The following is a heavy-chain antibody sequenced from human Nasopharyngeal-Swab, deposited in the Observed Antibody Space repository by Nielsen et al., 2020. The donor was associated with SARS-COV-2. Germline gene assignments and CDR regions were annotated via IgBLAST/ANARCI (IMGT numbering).Heavy chain of an antibody. V-gene: IGHV1-2*02. CDR3: ARDRQDSSGYEPFDY. D-gene: IGHD3-22*01. Sequence: ASVTVSCKASGYTFTGYYMHWVRQAPGQGLEWMGWINPNSGGTNYAQKLQGRVTMTTDTSTSTAYMELRSLRSDDTAVYYCARDRQDSSGYEPFDYWGQGTLVTVSS. CDR1: GYTFTGYY. J-gene: IGHJ4*02. CDR2: INPNSGGT.